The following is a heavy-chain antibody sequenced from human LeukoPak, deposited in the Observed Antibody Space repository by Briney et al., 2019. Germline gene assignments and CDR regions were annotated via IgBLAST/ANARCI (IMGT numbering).Heavy chain of an antibody. Sequence: GRSLRLSCAASGFTFDDYAMHWVRQAPGKGLEWVSGISWNSGSIDYADSVKGRSTISRDNAKNSLYLQMNSLRPEDTAFYYCAKGTGRYWTFFDYWGQGTLVTVSS. CDR3: AKGTGRYWTFFDY. CDR2: ISWNSGSI. D-gene: IGHD1-26*01. V-gene: IGHV3-9*01. CDR1: GFTFDDYA. J-gene: IGHJ4*02.